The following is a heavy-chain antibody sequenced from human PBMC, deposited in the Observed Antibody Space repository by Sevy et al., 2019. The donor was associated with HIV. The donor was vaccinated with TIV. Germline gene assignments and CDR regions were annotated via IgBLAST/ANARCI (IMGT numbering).Heavy chain of an antibody. V-gene: IGHV3-23*01. CDR2: ISGSGGST. CDR1: GFTFSSYA. D-gene: IGHD3-10*01. CDR3: AKGYYGSGSYYTFDY. J-gene: IGHJ4*02. Sequence: GGSLRLSCAASGFTFSSYAMSWVRQAPGKGLEWVSAISGSGGSTYYADSVKGRFTISRDNSKNTLYLEMNSLRAEDTAVYYCAKGYYGSGSYYTFDYWDQGTLVTVSS.